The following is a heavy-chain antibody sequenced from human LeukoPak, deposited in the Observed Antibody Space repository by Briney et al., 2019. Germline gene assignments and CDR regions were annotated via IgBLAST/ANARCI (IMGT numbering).Heavy chain of an antibody. CDR3: AKDLPHSKTYYYGMDV. CDR2: ISGSSGST. Sequence: GGSLRLSCAASGFTFSSYAMSWVRQAPGKGLEWVSAISGSSGSTYYADSVKGRFTISRDNSKNTLYLQMNSLRAEDTAVYYCAKDLPHSKTYYYGMDVWGQGTTVTVSS. J-gene: IGHJ6*02. V-gene: IGHV3-23*01. CDR1: GFTFSSYA.